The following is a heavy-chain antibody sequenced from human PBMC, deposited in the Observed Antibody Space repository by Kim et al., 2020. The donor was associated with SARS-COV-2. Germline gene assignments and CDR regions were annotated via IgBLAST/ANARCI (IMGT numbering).Heavy chain of an antibody. D-gene: IGHD1-26*01. V-gene: IGHV3-23*01. CDR1: GFTFSTYA. J-gene: IGHJ4*02. CDR3: ARKLGPDY. CDR2: ITGTGGIT. Sequence: GGSLRLSCTASGFTFSTYAMTWVRQAPGKGLEWVSSITGTGGITYKADSVKGRFTISRDNSKNTLYLQMDSLRAEDTAIYYCARKLGPDYWGQGTLVTVS.